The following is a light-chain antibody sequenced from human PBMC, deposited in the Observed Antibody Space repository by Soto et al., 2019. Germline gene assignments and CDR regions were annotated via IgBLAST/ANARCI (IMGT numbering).Light chain of an antibody. Sequence: EIVLTKSPGTLALSPGERATLSCSAIQSVNNRYLAWYQQKGGQAPRLLIYGASSRATGIPDRFSGSGSGTEFTLTISRLEPEDFAVYYCQQYGSSPPITFGGGTKVELK. V-gene: IGKV3-20*01. CDR1: QSVNNRY. J-gene: IGKJ4*02. CDR2: GAS. CDR3: QQYGSSPPIT.